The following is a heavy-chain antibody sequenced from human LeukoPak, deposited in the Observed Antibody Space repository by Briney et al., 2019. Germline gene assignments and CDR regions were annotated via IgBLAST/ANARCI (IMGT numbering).Heavy chain of an antibody. Sequence: GGSLRLSCAASGFTFSSYWMHWVRQVPGKGLVWVARINPRSTVTTYADSVRGRFTISRDDAENTVSLQMNSLRGEDTAVYYCVRDLVLVETPGDDFDFWGQGTLVTVSS. CDR1: GFTFSSYW. CDR2: INPRSTVT. V-gene: IGHV3-74*03. D-gene: IGHD2-8*02. J-gene: IGHJ4*02. CDR3: VRDLVLVETPGDDFDF.